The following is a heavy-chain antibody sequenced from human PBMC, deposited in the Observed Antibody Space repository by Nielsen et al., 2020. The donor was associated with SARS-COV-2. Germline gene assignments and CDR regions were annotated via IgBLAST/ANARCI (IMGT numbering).Heavy chain of an antibody. D-gene: IGHD2-15*01. CDR3: ARGGETLGMAAASHLADS. CDR2: ISRRSSAT. Sequence: GGSLRLSCATSGFSFSLYVMNWVRQAPGKGLEWVASISRRSSATNYADFVKGRFTISRDSAKNSLFLQMSSLRADDTAVYYCARGGETLGMAAASHLADSWGQGILVTVSS. J-gene: IGHJ4*02. V-gene: IGHV3-21*06. CDR1: GFSFSLYV.